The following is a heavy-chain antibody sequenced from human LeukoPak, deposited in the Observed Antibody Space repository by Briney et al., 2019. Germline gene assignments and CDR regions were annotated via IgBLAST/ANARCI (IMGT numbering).Heavy chain of an antibody. CDR1: GGSISSSNYY. Sequence: PSETLSLTCTVSGGSISSSNYYWGWIRQPPGKGLEWIGSIYYSGTTYYNPSLKSRVTISVDTSKNQFSLKLSSVTAADTAVYYCASGNGVERGYYDSSGYYLDYWGQGTLVTVSS. J-gene: IGHJ4*02. CDR2: IYYSGTT. D-gene: IGHD3-22*01. CDR3: ASGNGVERGYYDSSGYYLDY. V-gene: IGHV4-39*01.